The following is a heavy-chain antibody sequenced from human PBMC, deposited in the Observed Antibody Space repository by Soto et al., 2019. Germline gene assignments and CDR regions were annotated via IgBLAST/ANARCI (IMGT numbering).Heavy chain of an antibody. J-gene: IGHJ5*02. V-gene: IGHV3-23*01. CDR1: GFSFSTYA. CDR3: AKHSEYQLLSWLDP. CDR2: ISAGGGNT. D-gene: IGHD2-2*01. Sequence: EVQLLESGGGLVQPGGSLRLSCAASGFSFSTYAMSRVRQAPGKGLEWVSGISAGGGNTYYADSVRGRFTISRDNSKNTVDLQISSLRAEDTALYYCAKHSEYQLLSWLDPWGLGTLVTVSS.